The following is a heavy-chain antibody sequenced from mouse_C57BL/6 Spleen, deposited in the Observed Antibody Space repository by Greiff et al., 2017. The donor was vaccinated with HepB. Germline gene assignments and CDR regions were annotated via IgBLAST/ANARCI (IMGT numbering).Heavy chain of an antibody. CDR3: ARGAAYNGGFAY. Sequence: VQLQEPGAELVRPGASVKLSCKASGYTFTDYYINWVKQRPGQGLEWIARIYPGSGNTYYNEKFKGKATLTAENSSSTAYMQLSSLTSEDSAVYFCARGAAYNGGFAYWGQGTLVTVSA. J-gene: IGHJ3*01. D-gene: IGHD6-1*01. V-gene: IGHV1-76*01. CDR2: IYPGSGNT. CDR1: GYTFTDYY.